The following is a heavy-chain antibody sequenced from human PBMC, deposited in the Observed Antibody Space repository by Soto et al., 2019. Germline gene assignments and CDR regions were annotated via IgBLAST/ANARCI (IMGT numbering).Heavy chain of an antibody. CDR1: GGTFSSYA. CDR3: ARGGYSGYDLSGEAGYGMAV. J-gene: IGHJ6*02. V-gene: IGHV1-69*01. CDR2: IIPIFGTA. Sequence: QVQLVQSGAEVKKPGSSVKVSCKASGGTFSSYAISWVRQAPGQGLEWMGGIIPIFGTANYAQKFQGRVTITADESTSTAYMELSSLRSEDTAVYYCARGGYSGYDLSGEAGYGMAVWGQGTTVTVSS. D-gene: IGHD5-12*01.